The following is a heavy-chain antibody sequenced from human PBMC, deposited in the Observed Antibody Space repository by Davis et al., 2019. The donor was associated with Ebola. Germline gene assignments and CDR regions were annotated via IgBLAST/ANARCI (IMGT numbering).Heavy chain of an antibody. J-gene: IGHJ4*02. CDR3: ARGGAVAPY. CDR2: INSDGTSS. CDR1: GFTFSSYV. Sequence: GESLKISCVASGFTFSSYVMGWVRQAPGKGLEWVSRINSDGTSSNYTEVVRGRFTVSRDHAKNPLYLQMNSLRVEDTAVYFCARGGAVAPYWVPGTLVTVSS. D-gene: IGHD2-21*01. V-gene: IGHV3-74*01.